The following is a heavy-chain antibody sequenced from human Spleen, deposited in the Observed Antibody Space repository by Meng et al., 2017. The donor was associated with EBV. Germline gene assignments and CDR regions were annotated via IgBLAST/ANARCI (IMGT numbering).Heavy chain of an antibody. D-gene: IGHD6-19*01. CDR3: AGTYSSGWDYYFHC. CDR2: VYNTGRGT. Sequence: LQQWAAGLLRPSEPPSLTCPVSGDSVSSSYSYWSWIRQPPGRRLEWIGYVYNTGRGTNYNPSLNGRVTISVDTSKNQFSLKLISVTAADAAVYYCAGTYSSGWDYYFHCWGQGTLVTVSS. J-gene: IGHJ4*02. V-gene: IGHV4-61*01. CDR1: GDSVSSSYSY.